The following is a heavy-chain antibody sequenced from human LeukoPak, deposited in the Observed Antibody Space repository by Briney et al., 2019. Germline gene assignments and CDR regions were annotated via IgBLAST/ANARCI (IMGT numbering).Heavy chain of an antibody. CDR3: AKVHKPRQIWSPFGMDV. J-gene: IGHJ6*02. CDR2: MYSGGTT. Sequence: GSLRLSCTGSGFTVSSSYMSWVRQTPGKGLEWVSVMYSGGTTYYADSVKGRFTISRDNSKNTLYLQMNSLRAEDTAVYYCAKVHKPRQIWSPFGMDVWGQGTTVTVSS. V-gene: IGHV3-53*01. D-gene: IGHD3-3*01. CDR1: GFTVSSSY.